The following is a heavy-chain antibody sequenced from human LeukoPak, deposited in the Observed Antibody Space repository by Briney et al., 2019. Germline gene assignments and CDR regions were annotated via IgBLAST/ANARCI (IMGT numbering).Heavy chain of an antibody. CDR3: ARPNTEATGYYFDY. J-gene: IGHJ4*02. D-gene: IGHD1-1*01. CDR1: GYTFISYG. Sequence: ASVKVSFKASGYTFISYGVSWVRQAPGQGLEWMGWIDTYKGSTNYAEKLQGTVTVTTDTSTSTVYMELRSLRSDDTAVYYCARPNTEATGYYFDYWGQGTLVTVPS. CDR2: IDTYKGST. V-gene: IGHV1-18*01.